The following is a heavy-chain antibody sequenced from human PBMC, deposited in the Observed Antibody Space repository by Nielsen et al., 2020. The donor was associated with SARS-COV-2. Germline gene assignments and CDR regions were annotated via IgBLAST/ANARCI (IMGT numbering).Heavy chain of an antibody. CDR3: ARVKLQLYNWFDP. J-gene: IGHJ5*02. D-gene: IGHD5-24*01. CDR2: IYYSGST. V-gene: IGHV4-39*07. Sequence: SETLSLTCTVSGGSIGSGSYFWGWIRQPPGKGLEWIGSIYYSGSTYYNPSLKSRVSISVDKSKNQVSLKLSSVTAADTAVYYCARVKLQLYNWFDPWGQGTLVTVSS. CDR1: GGSIGSGSYF.